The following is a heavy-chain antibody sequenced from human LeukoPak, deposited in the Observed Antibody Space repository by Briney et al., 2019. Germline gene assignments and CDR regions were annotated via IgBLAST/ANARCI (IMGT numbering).Heavy chain of an antibody. CDR2: IASWNNI. J-gene: IGHJ4*02. D-gene: IGHD6-13*01. V-gene: IGHV3-48*01. CDR3: ARGGGSSSWYEGATFDY. CDR1: GFIFSTYT. Sequence: GGSLRLSCAASGFIFSTYTMNWVRQAPGKGLEWVSHIASWNNIYYADSVKGRFTISRDNAKNSLYLEMNSLRAEDTAVYYCARGGGSSSWYEGATFDYWGQGTLVTVSS.